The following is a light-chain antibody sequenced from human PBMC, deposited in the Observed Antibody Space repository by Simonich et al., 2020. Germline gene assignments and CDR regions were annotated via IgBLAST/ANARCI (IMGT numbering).Light chain of an antibody. CDR2: GNS. V-gene: IGLV1-44*01. J-gene: IGLJ7*01. Sequence: QSALTQEASVSGTVGQKVTLSFTGNSNNVGSYAVGWYQQIAPGVPKTGMFGNSRPAGIPDRFSGSKSGTTASLTISGLQPEDEADYYCSTWDYSLSVAVFGGGTQLTVL. CDR3: STWDYSLSVAV. CDR1: SNNVGSYA.